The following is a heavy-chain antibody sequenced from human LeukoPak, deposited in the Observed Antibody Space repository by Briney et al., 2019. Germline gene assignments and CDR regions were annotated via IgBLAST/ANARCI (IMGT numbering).Heavy chain of an antibody. CDR3: ARGGAYNWFDP. V-gene: IGHV1-18*01. J-gene: IGHJ5*02. Sequence: ASVTVSCKASGYTFNHYGICWVRQDPGQGLEGMGWISGYNGNTNYAQRLQGRVTMTTDTSTSTAYMELRSLKSDDTAVYYCARGGAYNWFDPWGQGTLVTVSS. CDR1: GYTFNHYG. D-gene: IGHD3-16*01. CDR2: ISGYNGNT.